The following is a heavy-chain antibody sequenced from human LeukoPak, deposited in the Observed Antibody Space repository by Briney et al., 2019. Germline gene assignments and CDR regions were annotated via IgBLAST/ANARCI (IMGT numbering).Heavy chain of an antibody. CDR2: ISYDGSNK. J-gene: IGHJ4*02. CDR1: GFTFSSYA. V-gene: IGHV3-30-3*01. CDR3: ARDPPDTDSSGPHGDY. D-gene: IGHD3-22*01. Sequence: GGSLRLSCAASGFTFSSYAMHWVRQAPGKGLEWVAVISYDGSNKYYADSVKGRFTISRDNSKNTLYLQMNSLRAEDTAVYYCARDPPDTDSSGPHGDYWGQGTLVTVSS.